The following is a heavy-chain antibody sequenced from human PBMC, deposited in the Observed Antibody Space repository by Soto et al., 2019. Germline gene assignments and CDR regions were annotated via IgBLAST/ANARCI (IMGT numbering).Heavy chain of an antibody. J-gene: IGHJ4*02. CDR3: ATWGSGSHYLDH. CDR1: GFSVASTY. D-gene: IGHD7-27*01. CDR2: IHTGGLK. Sequence: EVQVVQSGGGLVQPGGSLRLSCAASGFSVASTYMTWVRQAPGRGLRWVSMIHTGGLKHFADFVKGRFSLSRDTSTNTLYLEMNSLRPDDTAVYYCATWGSGSHYLDHWGQGSLATVSS. V-gene: IGHV3-53*04.